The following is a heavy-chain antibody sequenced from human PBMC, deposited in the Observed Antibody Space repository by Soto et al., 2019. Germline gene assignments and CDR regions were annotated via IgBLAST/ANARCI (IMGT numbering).Heavy chain of an antibody. CDR2: IYYSGST. CDR1: VGSVSSGSYY. CDR3: ARCIVGSRDYFDY. D-gene: IGHD1-26*01. Sequence: PSETLSLTCTVSVGSVSSGSYYWSWIRQPPGKGLEWIGYIYYSGSTNYNPSLKSRVTISVDTSKNQFSLKLSSVTAADTAVYYCARCIVGSRDYFDYWGQGTLVTVS. V-gene: IGHV4-61*01. J-gene: IGHJ4*02.